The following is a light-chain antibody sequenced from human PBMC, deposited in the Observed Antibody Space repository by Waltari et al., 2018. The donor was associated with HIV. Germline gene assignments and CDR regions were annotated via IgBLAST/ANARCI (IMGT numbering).Light chain of an antibody. CDR1: NSDIGGYNY. Sequence: QSALTQPPSASGSPGQSVTISCTGTNSDIGGYNYVSWYQQHPGKAPKLVISEVTKRPSRVPDRFSGSKSGPTASLTVSGLQADDEADYYCSSYADRNGFYVVFGGGTRLTVL. CDR2: EVT. V-gene: IGLV2-8*01. J-gene: IGLJ2*01. CDR3: SSYADRNGFYVV.